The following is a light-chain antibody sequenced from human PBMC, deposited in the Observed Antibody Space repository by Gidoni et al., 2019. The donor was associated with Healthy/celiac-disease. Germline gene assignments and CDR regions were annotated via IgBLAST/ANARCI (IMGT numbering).Light chain of an antibody. CDR3: QAWDSSTGVV. V-gene: IGLV3-1*01. CDR1: KLGDKY. CDR2: QDS. Sequence: SYELTQPPSVSVSPGQTASITCSGDKLGDKYACWYQQKPGQSPVLVIYQDSKRPSGIPERFSGSNSGNTATLTISGTQAMDEADYYCQAWDSSTGVVFGGGTKLNVX. J-gene: IGLJ2*01.